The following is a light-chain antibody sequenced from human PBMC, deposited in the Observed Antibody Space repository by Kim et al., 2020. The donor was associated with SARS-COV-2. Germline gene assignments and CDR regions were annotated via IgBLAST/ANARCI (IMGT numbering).Light chain of an antibody. Sequence: VGARITLTCRTTQSISSHLNWYQHKPGRAPKLLISAASTLQGGVPSRFSGIGSETDFTLTISSLQPEDFATYFCQQSYITPFTFGPGTKVDIK. CDR3: QQSYITPFT. J-gene: IGKJ3*01. V-gene: IGKV1-39*01. CDR1: QSISSH. CDR2: AAS.